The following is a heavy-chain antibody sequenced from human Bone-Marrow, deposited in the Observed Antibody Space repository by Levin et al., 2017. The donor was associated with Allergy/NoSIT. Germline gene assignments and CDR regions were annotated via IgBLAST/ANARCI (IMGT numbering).Heavy chain of an antibody. D-gene: IGHD3-3*01. J-gene: IGHJ5*02. CDR1: GFTVSSNY. CDR3: ARVGYDFWSGYWGWFDP. Sequence: PGGSLRLSCAASGFTVSSNYMSWVRQAPGKGLEWVSVIYSGGSTYYADSVKGRFTISRDNSKNTLYLQMNSLRAEDTAVYYCARVGYDFWSGYWGWFDPWGQGTLVTVSS. V-gene: IGHV3-53*01. CDR2: IYSGGST.